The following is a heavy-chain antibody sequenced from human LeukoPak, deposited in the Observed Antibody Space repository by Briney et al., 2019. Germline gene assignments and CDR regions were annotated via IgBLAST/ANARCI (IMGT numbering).Heavy chain of an antibody. CDR1: GGSFSGYY. V-gene: IGHV4-34*01. CDR3: ARHLYCSGGSCYNRGYGYGRQGSYYYYYMDV. D-gene: IGHD2-15*01. CDR2: INHSGST. Sequence: SETLSLTCAVYGGSFSGYYWSWIRQPPGKGLEWIGEINHSGSTNYNPSLKSRVTISVDTSKNQFSLKLSSVTAADTAVYYCARHLYCSGGSCYNRGYGYGRQGSYYYYYMDVWGKGTTVTISS. J-gene: IGHJ6*03.